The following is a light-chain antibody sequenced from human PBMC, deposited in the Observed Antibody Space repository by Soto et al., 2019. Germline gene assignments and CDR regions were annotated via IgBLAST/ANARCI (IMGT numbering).Light chain of an antibody. Sequence: EIVRTQSPATLSVSPGERYTLSCRASQSVSSYLAWYQQKPGQPPRLLIYGASNRATGIPARFSGSGSGTDFTLTISSLEPEDFAVYYCQQRSNWQVTFGQGTRLDIK. J-gene: IGKJ5*01. CDR1: QSVSSY. V-gene: IGKV3D-11*02. CDR3: QQRSNWQVT. CDR2: GAS.